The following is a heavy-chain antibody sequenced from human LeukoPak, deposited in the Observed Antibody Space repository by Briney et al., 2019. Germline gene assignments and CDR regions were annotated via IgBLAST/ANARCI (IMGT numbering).Heavy chain of an antibody. V-gene: IGHV5-51*01. CDR1: GYSFTSYW. CDR2: IYPADSDT. Sequence: GESLKISCKGSGYSFTSYWIGWVRQMPGKGLEWMAIIYPADSDTRYSPSFQGQVTFSADKSISTAYLQWSSLKASDTAMYYCARTTMVRGVLYGMDVWGQGTTVTVSS. J-gene: IGHJ6*02. D-gene: IGHD3-10*01. CDR3: ARTTMVRGVLYGMDV.